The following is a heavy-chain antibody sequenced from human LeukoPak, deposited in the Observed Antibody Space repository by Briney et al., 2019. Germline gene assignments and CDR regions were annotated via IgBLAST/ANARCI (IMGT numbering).Heavy chain of an antibody. CDR1: GFPFGGYA. CDR2: ISGGSEDT. D-gene: IGHD1-26*01. J-gene: IGHJ6*02. Sequence: GGSLRLSCTASGFPFGGYAMSWVRQAPGKGLEWVSSISGGSEDTYHADSVKGRFTISRDNSKSALYLQMDSLRADDTAVYYCAGAIAEYSYSWLYCSHGLDVWGQGTTVTVSS. CDR3: AGAIAEYSYSWLYCSHGLDV. V-gene: IGHV3-23*01.